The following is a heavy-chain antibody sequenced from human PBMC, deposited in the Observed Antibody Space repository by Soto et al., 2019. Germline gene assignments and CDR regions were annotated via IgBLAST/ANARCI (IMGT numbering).Heavy chain of an antibody. CDR2: IDWDDDR. Sequence: SGPTLVNPALTLTLTCTFSVFSLSTSGMWVSWNRQPPGMDLEWLARIDWDDDRYYSTSLKTMLTISKDISKNLLVLTMTNMDTVDTAPYFCARIPNYVNGLYYFDDWGQVTLGTLAS. CDR3: ARIPNYVNGLYYFDD. CDR1: VFSLSTSGMW. D-gene: IGHD3-16*01. V-gene: IGHV2-70*11. J-gene: IGHJ4*02.